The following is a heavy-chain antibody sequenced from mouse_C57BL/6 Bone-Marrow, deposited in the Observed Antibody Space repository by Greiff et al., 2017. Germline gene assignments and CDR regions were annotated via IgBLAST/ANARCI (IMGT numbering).Heavy chain of an antibody. D-gene: IGHD2-2*01. CDR2: ILPGSGST. Sequence: VKLVESGAELMKPGASVKISCKATGYTFSSYWIEWVKQRPGHGLEWIGEILPGSGSTNYTEKFKGKATFTADTSSNTAYMQLSSLTSEDSAVYYCARQAIYYGSGGFAYWGQGTLVTVSA. J-gene: IGHJ3*01. V-gene: IGHV1-9*01. CDR1: GYTFSSYW. CDR3: ARQAIYYGSGGFAY.